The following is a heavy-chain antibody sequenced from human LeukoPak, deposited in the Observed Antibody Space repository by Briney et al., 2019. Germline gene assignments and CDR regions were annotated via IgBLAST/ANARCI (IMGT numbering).Heavy chain of an antibody. CDR1: GFTFSSYA. Sequence: PGGSLRLSCAASGFTFSSYAMSWVRQAPGKGLEWVSAISGSGGSTYYADSVKGRFTISRDSSKNTLYLQMNSLRAEDTANYYCARRPPTSWGLDYWGQGTLVTVSS. D-gene: IGHD7-27*01. CDR2: ISGSGGST. J-gene: IGHJ4*02. V-gene: IGHV3-23*01. CDR3: ARRPPTSWGLDY.